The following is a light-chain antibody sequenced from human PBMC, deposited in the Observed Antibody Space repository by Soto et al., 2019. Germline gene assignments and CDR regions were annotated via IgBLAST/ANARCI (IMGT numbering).Light chain of an antibody. CDR3: SSYTSSSTSRV. CDR1: SSDVGSYNL. CDR2: EGS. Sequence: QSVLTQPASVSGSPGQSITISCTGTSSDVGSYNLVSWYQQHPGKVPQLMIYEGSKRPSGVSNRFSGSKSGNTASLTISGLQAEDEADYYCSSYTSSSTSRVFGGGTKLTVL. J-gene: IGLJ3*02. V-gene: IGLV2-14*02.